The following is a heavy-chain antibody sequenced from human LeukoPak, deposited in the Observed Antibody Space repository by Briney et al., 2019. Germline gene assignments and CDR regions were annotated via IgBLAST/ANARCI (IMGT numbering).Heavy chain of an antibody. Sequence: ASVKVSCKASGYTFTSYDINWVRQATGQGLEWMGWMNPNSGNTGYAQKFQGRVTMTRNTSISTAYMELSSLRSEDTAVYYCARARRYRTIFGVVTKPYNRFDPWGQGTPVTVSS. CDR3: ARARRYRTIFGVVTKPYNRFDP. D-gene: IGHD3-3*01. CDR1: GYTFTSYD. CDR2: MNPNSGNT. J-gene: IGHJ5*02. V-gene: IGHV1-8*01.